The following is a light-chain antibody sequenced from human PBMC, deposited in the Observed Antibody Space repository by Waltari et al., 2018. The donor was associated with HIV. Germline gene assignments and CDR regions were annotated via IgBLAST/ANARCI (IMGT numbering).Light chain of an antibody. J-gene: IGLJ1*01. CDR3: QSADSTGSYPDV. Sequence: SYDLTHPPPVSVSPGQTARITCSGDALPKHNPYWYQQKPGQAPLLVIYKDHERPSGIPERFSGSSSGTTVTLTISGVHTEDEADYYCQSADSTGSYPDVFGTGTKVTVL. CDR2: KDH. CDR1: ALPKHN. V-gene: IGLV3-25*03.